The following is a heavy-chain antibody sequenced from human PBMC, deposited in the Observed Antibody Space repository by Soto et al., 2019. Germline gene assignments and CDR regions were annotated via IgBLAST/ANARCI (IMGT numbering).Heavy chain of an antibody. CDR1: GFTFSTYG. CDR2: ISYDESNK. V-gene: IGHV3-30*18. Sequence: QVQLVESGGGVVQPGRSLRLSCAASGFTFSTYGMHWVRQAPGKGLEWVAVISYDESNKYYADSVKGRLTISRDNSKNPLSLQMNSLRDEDTAVYFCAKGYCSGGNCYGGAFDIWGQGTMVTVSS. D-gene: IGHD2-15*01. CDR3: AKGYCSGGNCYGGAFDI. J-gene: IGHJ3*02.